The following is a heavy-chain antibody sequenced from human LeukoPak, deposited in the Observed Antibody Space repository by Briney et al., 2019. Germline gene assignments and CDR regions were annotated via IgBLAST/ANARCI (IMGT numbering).Heavy chain of an antibody. V-gene: IGHV3-23*01. Sequence: GGSLRLSCTASGFTFSSCAMSWVRQAPGKGLEWVSGISGNGDSTYIADSVKGRFTISRDNSEDTLYLQMNSLRAEDTAIYYCAKDSCGSNSCFWDYWGQGTLVTVSS. J-gene: IGHJ4*02. D-gene: IGHD2-2*01. CDR2: ISGNGDST. CDR1: GFTFSSCA. CDR3: AKDSCGSNSCFWDY.